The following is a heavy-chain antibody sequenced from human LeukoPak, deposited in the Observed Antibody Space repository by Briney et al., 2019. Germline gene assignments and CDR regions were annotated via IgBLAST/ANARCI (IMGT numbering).Heavy chain of an antibody. CDR3: ARQLLWFGELFGGSGFDY. V-gene: IGHV3-23*01. CDR2: ISGSGGST. CDR1: GFTFSSYA. D-gene: IGHD3-10*01. Sequence: GGSLRLSCAASGFTFSSYAMSWVRQAPGKGLEWVSAISGSGGSTYYADSVKGRFTISRDNAKNSLYLQMNSLRAEDTAVYYCARQLLWFGELFGGSGFDYWGQGTLVTVSS. J-gene: IGHJ4*02.